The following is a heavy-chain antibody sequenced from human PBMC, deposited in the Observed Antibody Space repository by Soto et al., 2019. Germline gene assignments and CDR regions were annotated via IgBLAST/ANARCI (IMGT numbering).Heavy chain of an antibody. CDR3: ARKLGVGHYPFRH. V-gene: IGHV3-23*01. D-gene: IGHD7-27*01. Sequence: GGSLRLSCAASGFPFTSYGVSWVRQAPGKGLEWVSTINTNGNRHYADSVKGRFTISRDSSESMLYLDMNNLRAEDTALYYCARKLGVGHYPFRHWGQGTLVTVSS. J-gene: IGHJ4*02. CDR2: INTNGNR. CDR1: GFPFTSYG.